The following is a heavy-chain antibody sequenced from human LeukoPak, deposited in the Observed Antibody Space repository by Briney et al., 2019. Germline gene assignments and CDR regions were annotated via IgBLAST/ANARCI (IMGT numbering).Heavy chain of an antibody. CDR3: ARHLGHCSSTSCSHFDF. D-gene: IGHD2-2*01. Sequence: SETLSLTCTASGGSFSGSGYYWGWIRQPPGKGLEWIGSMYYSGSANYNPSLKSRATISADTSKNQFSLKLSSVTAADTAVYYCARHLGHCSSTSCSHFDFWGQGTLVTVSS. J-gene: IGHJ4*02. CDR1: GGSFSGSGYY. CDR2: MYYSGSA. V-gene: IGHV4-39*01.